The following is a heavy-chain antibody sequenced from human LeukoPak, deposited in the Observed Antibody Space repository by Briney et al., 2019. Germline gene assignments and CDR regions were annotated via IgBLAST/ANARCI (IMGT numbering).Heavy chain of an antibody. CDR2: IYTSGGT. D-gene: IGHD1-26*01. Sequence: SQTLSLTCTVSGGSISSGSYYWSWIRQPARKGLEWIGRIYTSGGTNYNPSLKSRVTMSIDTSKNQFSLNLNSVTAADTAVYYCARVPVGPTHCFDPWGQGTLVTVSS. CDR3: ARVPVGPTHCFDP. J-gene: IGHJ5*02. CDR1: GGSISSGSYY. V-gene: IGHV4-61*02.